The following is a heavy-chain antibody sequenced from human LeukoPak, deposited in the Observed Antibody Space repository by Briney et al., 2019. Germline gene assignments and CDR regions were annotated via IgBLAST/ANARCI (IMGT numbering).Heavy chain of an antibody. CDR3: ARDVVVVPAAIPGLYYYYGMDV. CDR1: GFTFSSYW. V-gene: IGHV3-7*01. CDR2: IKQDGSEK. Sequence: GGSLRLSCAASGFTFSSYWMSRVRQAPGKGLEWVANIKQDGSEKYYVDSVKGRFTISRDNAKNSLYLQMNSLRAEDTAVYYCARDVVVVPAAIPGLYYYYGMDVWGQGTTVTVSS. J-gene: IGHJ6*02. D-gene: IGHD2-2*02.